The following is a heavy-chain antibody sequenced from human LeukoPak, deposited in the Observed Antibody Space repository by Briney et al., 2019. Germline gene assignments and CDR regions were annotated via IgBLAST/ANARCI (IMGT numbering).Heavy chain of an antibody. V-gene: IGHV3-7*03. CDR1: GFTFNNYW. D-gene: IGHD5-12*01. J-gene: IGHJ4*02. Sequence: GGSLRLSCAASGFTFNNYWMSWVRQAPGKGLEWVANIKQDGSEIYYVDSVKGRFTISRDNAKNSLYLQMNSLRAEDTAVYYCARDPGSGYEEHFDYWGQGTLVTVSS. CDR2: IKQDGSEI. CDR3: ARDPGSGYEEHFDY.